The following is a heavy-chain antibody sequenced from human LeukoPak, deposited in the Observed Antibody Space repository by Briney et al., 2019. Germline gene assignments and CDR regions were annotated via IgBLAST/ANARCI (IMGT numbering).Heavy chain of an antibody. D-gene: IGHD1-26*01. CDR3: AREGWAIVGATTGNFDY. CDR1: GYTFTSYY. Sequence: ASVKVSCKASGYTFTSYYMHWVRQAPGQGLEWMGIINPSGGSTSYAQKFQGRVTMTGDMSTSTVYTELSSLRSEDTAVYYCAREGWAIVGATTGNFDYWGQGTLVTVSS. V-gene: IGHV1-46*01. J-gene: IGHJ4*02. CDR2: INPSGGST.